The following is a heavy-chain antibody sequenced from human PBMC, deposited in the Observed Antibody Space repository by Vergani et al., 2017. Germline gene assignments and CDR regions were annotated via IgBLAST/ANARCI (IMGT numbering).Heavy chain of an antibody. J-gene: IGHJ3*02. CDR3: AREYSSSSGRAFDI. CDR1: GFNFSSYS. D-gene: IGHD6-6*01. V-gene: IGHV3-48*01. Sequence: VQILQSGGGLVQPGGSLRLSCAASGFNFSSYSMNWVRQAPGKGLEWVSYVTSSSRSQSYADSVKGRFTISRDSAKNSLYLQMNSLRAEDTAVYYCAREYSSSSGRAFDIWGQGTKVTVSS. CDR2: VTSSSRSQ.